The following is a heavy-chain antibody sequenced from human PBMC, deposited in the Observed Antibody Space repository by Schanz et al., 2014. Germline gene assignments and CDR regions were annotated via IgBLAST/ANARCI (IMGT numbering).Heavy chain of an antibody. CDR3: ARDPNTSAWLPYFDT. D-gene: IGHD6-19*01. CDR2: IGYDGSEK. J-gene: IGHJ4*02. Sequence: QVQLVESGGGVVQPGRSLRLSCATSGLNFDYYGMNWVRQAPGKGLEWVANIGYDGSEKYYVDSVKGRFTISRDNSKNTVYLQMNSLRTDDTAMYYCARDPNTSAWLPYFDTWGQGTLVIVSS. V-gene: IGHV3-33*01. CDR1: GLNFDYYG.